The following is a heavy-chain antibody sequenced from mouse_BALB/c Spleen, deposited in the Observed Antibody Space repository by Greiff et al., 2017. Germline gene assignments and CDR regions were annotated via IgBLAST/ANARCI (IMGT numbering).Heavy chain of an antibody. CDR3: ARLGGGYAMDY. CDR2: INPSSGYT. CDR1: GYTFTSYT. V-gene: IGHV1-4*01. Sequence: VQLQQSGAELARPGASVKMSCKASGYTFTSYTMPWVKQRPGQGLEWIGYINPSSGYTNYNQKFKDKATLTADKSSSTAYMQLSSLTSEDSAVYYCARLGGGYAMDYWGQGTSVTVSS. J-gene: IGHJ4*01. D-gene: IGHD1-1*02.